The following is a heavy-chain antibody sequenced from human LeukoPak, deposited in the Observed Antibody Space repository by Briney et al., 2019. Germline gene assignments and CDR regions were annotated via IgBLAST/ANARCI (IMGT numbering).Heavy chain of an antibody. CDR1: GLTVSSNY. Sequence: GGSLRLSCAASGLTVSSNYMSWVRQAPGKGLEWVSVIYSGGSTYYADSVEGRFTISRDNSKNTLYLQMNSLRVEDTAVYYCARRPDYGGTPTFDYWGQGTLVTVSS. J-gene: IGHJ4*02. CDR3: ARRPDYGGTPTFDY. D-gene: IGHD4-23*01. V-gene: IGHV3-66*01. CDR2: IYSGGST.